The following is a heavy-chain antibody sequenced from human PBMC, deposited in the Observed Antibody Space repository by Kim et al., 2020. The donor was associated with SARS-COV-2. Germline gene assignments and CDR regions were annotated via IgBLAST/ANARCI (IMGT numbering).Heavy chain of an antibody. CDR1: GDSVSSNSAV. CDR3: ARSDTGNNRKGIDY. D-gene: IGHD1-20*01. V-gene: IGHV6-1*01. CDR2: TYYRFKWYN. Sequence: SQTLSLTCAISGDSVSSNSAVWHWIRQSPSRGLEWLGRTYYRFKWYNDYAVSVQSRITITPDTSKNQLSLQLNSVTPEDTAVYYCARSDTGNNRKGIDYWGQGSLVTVSS. J-gene: IGHJ4*02.